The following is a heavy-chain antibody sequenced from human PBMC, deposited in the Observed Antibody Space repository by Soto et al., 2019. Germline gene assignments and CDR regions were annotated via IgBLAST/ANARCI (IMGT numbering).Heavy chain of an antibody. V-gene: IGHV3-23*01. CDR1: GFTFNIYA. D-gene: IGHD3-22*01. CDR3: AKDRYLDHDSRGYLFDN. CDR2: ISRYGDFT. Sequence: EVQLLESGGDLIQPGGSLRLSCAASGFTFNIYAMTWVRQAPGKGLEWVSAISRYGDFTYYADSVEGRFTISRDNSKNTLYLQMNSLRAEDTAVYYCAKDRYLDHDSRGYLFDNWGKGPLVTVSS. J-gene: IGHJ4*02.